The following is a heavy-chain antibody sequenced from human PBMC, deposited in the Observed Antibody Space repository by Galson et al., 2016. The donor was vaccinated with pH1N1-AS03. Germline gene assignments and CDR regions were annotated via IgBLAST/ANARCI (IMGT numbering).Heavy chain of an antibody. CDR2: IHYSGST. D-gene: IGHD6-13*01. Sequence: SETLSLTCTVSGGSIRSRNYYWGWIRQPPGKGLDWIGSIHYSGSTYYNPSLKSRVTISVDVSKNQFSLKLTSVTAADTAVYYCARPRGESSSWYPFDHWGQGTLVTVSS. J-gene: IGHJ4*02. V-gene: IGHV4-39*01. CDR1: GGSIRSRNYY. CDR3: ARPRGESSSWYPFDH.